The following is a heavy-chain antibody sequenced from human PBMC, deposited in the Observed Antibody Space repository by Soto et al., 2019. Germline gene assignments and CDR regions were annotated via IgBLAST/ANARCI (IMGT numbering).Heavy chain of an antibody. J-gene: IGHJ4*02. D-gene: IGHD6-6*01. CDR2: ISGSDDST. V-gene: IGHV3-23*01. CDR3: AKRSGSSTFDY. CDR1: GFTFSSYA. Sequence: EVQLLESGGGLVQPGESLRLSCAASGFTFSSYAMSWVRQAPGKGLEWVSVISGSDDSTYYADSVKGRFTISRDNSKNPLYLQMNSLRAEDTAVYYCAKRSGSSTFDYWGQGTLVTVSS.